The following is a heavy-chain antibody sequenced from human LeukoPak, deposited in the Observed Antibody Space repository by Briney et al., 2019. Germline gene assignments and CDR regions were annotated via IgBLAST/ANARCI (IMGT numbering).Heavy chain of an antibody. J-gene: IGHJ5*02. CDR3: ARLYDFWSGDHNWFDP. CDR1: GGSISSSSYY. D-gene: IGHD3-3*01. V-gene: IGHV4-39*01. CDR2: IYYSGNT. Sequence: SETLSLTCTVCGGSISSSSYYWGWVRQPPGKGLEWIESIYYSGNTYYNPSLKGRVTISVDTSKNQFSLKLSSVTAADTAVYYCARLYDFWSGDHNWFDPWGQGTLVSVSS.